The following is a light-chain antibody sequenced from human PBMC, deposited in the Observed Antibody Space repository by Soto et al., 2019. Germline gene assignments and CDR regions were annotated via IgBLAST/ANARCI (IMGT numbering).Light chain of an antibody. Sequence: DIVMTQSPATLSVSPGERATLSCRASQSVSSNLAWYQQKPGQSPRLLIYGTSTRATGIPARFSGSGSGTEFTLTISSLQSEDFAVYYCHQYNFWPTFGQGTKVEIK. J-gene: IGKJ1*01. CDR2: GTS. CDR1: QSVSSN. V-gene: IGKV3-15*01. CDR3: HQYNFWPT.